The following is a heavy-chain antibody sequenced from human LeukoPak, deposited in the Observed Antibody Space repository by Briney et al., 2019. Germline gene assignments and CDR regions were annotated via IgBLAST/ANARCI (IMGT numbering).Heavy chain of an antibody. V-gene: IGHV3-23*01. J-gene: IGHJ4*02. CDR2: ISGSGGST. CDR1: GFTFSSYA. D-gene: IGHD1-26*01. CDR3: ATPFRVGATTWNDY. Sequence: GGSLRLSCAASGFTFSSYAMSWVRQAPGKGLEWVSAISGSGGSTYYADSVKGRFTISRDNSKNTLYLQMNSLRAEDTAAYYCATPFRVGATTWNDYWGQGTLVTVSS.